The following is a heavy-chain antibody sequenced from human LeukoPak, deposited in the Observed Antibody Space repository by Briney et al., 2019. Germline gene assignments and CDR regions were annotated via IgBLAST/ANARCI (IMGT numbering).Heavy chain of an antibody. CDR1: GFTFSSYA. J-gene: IGHJ4*02. D-gene: IGHD4-17*01. CDR3: ARDLMHTTVTTGYFDY. V-gene: IGHV3-30-3*01. CDR2: ISYDGSNK. Sequence: GGSLRLSCAASGFTFSSYAMHWVRQAPGKGLEWVAVISYDGSNKYYADSVKGRFTISRDNSKNTLYLQMNSLRAEDTAVYYCARDLMHTTVTTGYFDYWGQGTLVTVSS.